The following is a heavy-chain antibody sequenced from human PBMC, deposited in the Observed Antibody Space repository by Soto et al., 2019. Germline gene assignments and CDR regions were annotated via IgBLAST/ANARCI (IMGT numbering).Heavy chain of an antibody. Sequence: SETLSLTCAVYGGSFSGYYWSWIRQPPGKGLEWIGEINHSGSTNYNPSLKSRVTISVDTSKNQFSLKLSSVTAADTAVYYCGRSTVTTFRYYYYGMDVWGQGTTVT. J-gene: IGHJ6*02. CDR3: GRSTVTTFRYYYYGMDV. V-gene: IGHV4-34*01. CDR1: GGSFSGYY. D-gene: IGHD4-17*01. CDR2: INHSGST.